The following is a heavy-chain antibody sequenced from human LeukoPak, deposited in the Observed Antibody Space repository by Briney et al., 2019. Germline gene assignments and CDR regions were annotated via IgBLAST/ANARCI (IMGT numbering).Heavy chain of an antibody. D-gene: IGHD2-21*02. CDR3: ARFDCGGDCYSLAPYNWFDP. CDR2: INHSGST. V-gene: IGHV4-34*01. CDR1: GGSFSGYY. J-gene: IGHJ5*02. Sequence: RASETLSLTCAVYGGSFSGYYWSWIRQPPGKGLEWIGEINHSGSTNYNPSLKSRVTISVDTSKNQFSLKLSSVTAADTAVYYCARFDCGGDCYSLAPYNWFDPWGQGTLVTVSS.